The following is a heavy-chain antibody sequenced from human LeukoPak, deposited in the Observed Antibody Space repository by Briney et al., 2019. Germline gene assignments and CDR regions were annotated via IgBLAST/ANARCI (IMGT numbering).Heavy chain of an antibody. V-gene: IGHV3-21*01. CDR3: ARDLWDDYYDSSGYTGGY. D-gene: IGHD3-22*01. CDR2: ISSSSSYI. Sequence: SGGSLRLSSAASGFTFSSYEMNWVRQAPGKGLEWVSSISSSSSYIYYADSVKGRFTISRDNAKNSLYLQMNSLRAEDTAVYYCARDLWDDYYDSSGYTGGYWGQGTLVTVSS. CDR1: GFTFSSYE. J-gene: IGHJ4*02.